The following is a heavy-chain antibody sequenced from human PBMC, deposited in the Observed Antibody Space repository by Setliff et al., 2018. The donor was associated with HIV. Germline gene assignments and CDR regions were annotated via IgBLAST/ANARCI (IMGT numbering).Heavy chain of an antibody. V-gene: IGHV4-34*01. CDR3: ARGLNYYGSGSYLPLGY. J-gene: IGHJ4*02. CDR2: IDHSGST. Sequence: PSETLSLTCAVYGGSFNDYYWTWIRQPPGKGLEWIGEIDHSGSTKYHASLKSRVTISIDMSKNQISLKLSSVTAADTAVYYCARGLNYYGSGSYLPLGYWGQGTLVTVSS. CDR1: GGSFNDYY. D-gene: IGHD3-10*01.